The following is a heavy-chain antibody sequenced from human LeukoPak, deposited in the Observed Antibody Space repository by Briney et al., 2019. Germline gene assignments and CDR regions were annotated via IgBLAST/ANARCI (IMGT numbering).Heavy chain of an antibody. J-gene: IGHJ5*02. CDR1: GFTFSNYW. CDR2: ISSSGTTI. V-gene: IGHV3-11*04. Sequence: GGSLRLSCAASGFTFSNYWMSWVRQAPGKGLEWVSYISSSGTTIYYADSVKGRFTISRDNAKNSLYLQMNSLRAEDTAVYYCARPGSGSYPKGWFDPWGQGTLVTVSS. D-gene: IGHD3-10*01. CDR3: ARPGSGSYPKGWFDP.